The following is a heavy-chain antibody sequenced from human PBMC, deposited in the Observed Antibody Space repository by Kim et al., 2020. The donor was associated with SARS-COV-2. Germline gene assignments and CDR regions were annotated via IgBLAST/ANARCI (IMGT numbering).Heavy chain of an antibody. CDR3: TRITIFGVVRWGFDY. CDR2: IRSKAYGGTT. CDR1: GFTFGDYA. Sequence: GGSLRLSCTASGFTFGDYAMSWVRQAPGKGLEWVGFIRSKAYGGTTEYAASVKGRFTISRDDSKSIAYLQMNSLKTEDTAVYYCTRITIFGVVRWGFDYWGQGTLVTVSS. J-gene: IGHJ4*02. V-gene: IGHV3-49*04. D-gene: IGHD3-3*01.